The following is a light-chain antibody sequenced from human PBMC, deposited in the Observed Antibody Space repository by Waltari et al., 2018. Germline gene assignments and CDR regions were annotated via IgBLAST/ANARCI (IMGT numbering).Light chain of an antibody. CDR1: QGISNY. V-gene: IGKV1-17*03. Sequence: DLQMTQSPSAMSASVGDRVTITCRASQGISNYLAWFQLRPGKAPKRLIYDASSLQSWVPSRFSGSGSGTEITLTISSLQPEHFATYYCLHHIITQFTFGPGTNVDIK. J-gene: IGKJ3*01. CDR2: DAS. CDR3: LHHIITQFT.